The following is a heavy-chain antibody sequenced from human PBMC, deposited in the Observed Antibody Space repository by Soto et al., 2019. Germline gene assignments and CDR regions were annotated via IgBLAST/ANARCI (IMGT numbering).Heavy chain of an antibody. CDR1: GYSFSSYW. Sequence: PGESLKIXCKASGYSFSSYWIGWVRRMPGKGLEWMGIIYPGDSDTKYSPSVQGQVTISADRSIGTAYLQWTSLKASDTAMYYCARSKRGAYSSGWYSLSGYYNYGIDVWGQGTKVTVSS. V-gene: IGHV5-51*01. J-gene: IGHJ6*02. D-gene: IGHD6-19*01. CDR3: ARSKRGAYSSGWYSLSGYYNYGIDV. CDR2: IYPGDSDT.